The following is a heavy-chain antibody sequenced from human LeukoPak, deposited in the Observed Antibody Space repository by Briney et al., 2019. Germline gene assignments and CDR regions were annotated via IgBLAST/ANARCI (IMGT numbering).Heavy chain of an antibody. Sequence: GESVRLSCAASGFTFNTYAMSWVRQAPGKGLEWVSSISGSGGSTYSADSVKGRFTISRDNSKNTLYLQMNSLRAEDTAVYYCARNRVVRGVQYYFDYWGQGTLVTVSS. CDR3: ARNRVVRGVQYYFDY. CDR1: GFTFNTYA. CDR2: ISGSGGST. D-gene: IGHD3-10*01. V-gene: IGHV3-23*01. J-gene: IGHJ4*02.